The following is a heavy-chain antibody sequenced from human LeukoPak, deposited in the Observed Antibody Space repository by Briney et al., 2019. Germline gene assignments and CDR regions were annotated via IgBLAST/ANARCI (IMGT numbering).Heavy chain of an antibody. CDR1: GYTFTSYG. J-gene: IGHJ4*02. Sequence: ASVKVSCKASGYTFTSYGISWVRQAPGQGLEWMGWISAYNGNTNYAQKLQGRVTMTTDTSTSTAYMELRRLRSDDTAVYYCARDVRRSGYCSGGSCYSRLGYWGQGTLVTVSS. CDR2: ISAYNGNT. CDR3: ARDVRRSGYCSGGSCYSRLGY. D-gene: IGHD2-15*01. V-gene: IGHV1-18*01.